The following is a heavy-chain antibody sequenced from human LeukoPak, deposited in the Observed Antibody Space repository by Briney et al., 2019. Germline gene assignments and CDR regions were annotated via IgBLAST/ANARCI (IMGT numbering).Heavy chain of an antibody. V-gene: IGHV3-21*01. CDR3: AKSGADYGVFDY. CDR2: ISSSSSYI. J-gene: IGHJ4*02. CDR1: GFTFSSYS. Sequence: PGGSLRLSCAASGFTFSSYSMNWVRQAPGKGLEWVSSISSSSSYIYYADSVKGRFTIPRDNSKNTLYLQMNSLRAEDTAVYYCAKSGADYGVFDYWGQGTLVTVSS. D-gene: IGHD4-17*01.